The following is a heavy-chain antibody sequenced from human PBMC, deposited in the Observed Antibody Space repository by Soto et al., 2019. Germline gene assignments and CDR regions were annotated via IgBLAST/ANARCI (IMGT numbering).Heavy chain of an antibody. J-gene: IGHJ4*02. Sequence: GASVKVSCKASGGTLSSFINYPINWVRQAPGQGLEWMGGIVPNVGTVNYAQKFQGRVTITADKSTGTAYMEVSSLRSEDTALYYCANFYCSTASCQLDYWGQGTLVTVSS. CDR1: GGTLSSFINYP. CDR3: ANFYCSTASCQLDY. CDR2: IVPNVGTV. D-gene: IGHD2-2*01. V-gene: IGHV1-69*06.